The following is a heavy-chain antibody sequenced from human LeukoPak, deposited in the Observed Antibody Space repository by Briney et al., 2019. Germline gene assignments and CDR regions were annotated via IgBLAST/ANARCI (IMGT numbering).Heavy chain of an antibody. CDR3: AKSKDYYYYYMDV. CDR2: IYSSVST. Sequence: SETLSLTCTVSGGSISSSSYYWGWIRQPPGQGLDWIGSIYSSVSTYYNPSLKSRVTISLDTYKDQFSLKLSSVTAANTAVYYCAKSKDYYYYYMDVWGKGTTVTVSS. J-gene: IGHJ6*03. V-gene: IGHV4-39*07. CDR1: GGSISSSSYY.